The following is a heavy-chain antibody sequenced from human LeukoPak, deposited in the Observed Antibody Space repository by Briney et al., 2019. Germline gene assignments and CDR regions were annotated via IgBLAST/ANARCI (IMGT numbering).Heavy chain of an antibody. V-gene: IGHV4-30-4*08. CDR3: ARDVEMATMAAFDI. D-gene: IGHD5-24*01. Sequence: SQTLSLTCTVSGGSISSGDYYWSWIRQPPGKGLEWIGYIYYSGSTYHNPSLKSRVTMSVDTSKNQFSLKLSSVTAADTAVYYCARDVEMATMAAFDIWGQGTMVTVSS. CDR2: IYYSGST. J-gene: IGHJ3*02. CDR1: GGSISSGDYY.